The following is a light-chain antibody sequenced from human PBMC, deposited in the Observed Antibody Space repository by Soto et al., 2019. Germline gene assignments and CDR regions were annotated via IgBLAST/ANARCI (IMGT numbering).Light chain of an antibody. CDR3: SSFAGSNNFPYV. V-gene: IGLV2-11*01. J-gene: IGLJ1*01. CDR1: GSDVGDSSH. Sequence: QSALTQPRSVSGSPGQSVTISCTATGSDVGDSSHVSWYQLHPGKAPKLMIYEVNNRPSGVPDRFSGSKSGSTASLTISGLQAEDEAEYYCSSFAGSNNFPYVFGTGTQLTVL. CDR2: EVN.